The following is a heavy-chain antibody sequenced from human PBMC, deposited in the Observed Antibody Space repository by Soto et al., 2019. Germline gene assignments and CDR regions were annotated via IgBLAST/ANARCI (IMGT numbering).Heavy chain of an antibody. V-gene: IGHV4-4*07. J-gene: IGHJ6*01. CDR3: ARVVIGAAAGTGYYHGMDV. D-gene: IGHD6-13*01. CDR1: GGSISSYY. Sequence: PSENLSLTCTVSGGSISSYYWSWIRQPAGKGLEWIGRIYTGGSTNYNPSLKSRVTMSVATSTNQFSLKLRSVTAADTAVYYCARVVIGAAAGTGYYHGMDVWGPVTTV. CDR2: IYTGGST.